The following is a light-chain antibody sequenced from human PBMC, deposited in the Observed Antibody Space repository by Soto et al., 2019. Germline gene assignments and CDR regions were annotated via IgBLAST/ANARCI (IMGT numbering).Light chain of an antibody. CDR3: QQSYSTTLA. Sequence: EIEMTQSPAPLSVSPGGRAILSCRASQRISTNLAWYQQKPGQAPRLLIYGASTRATGIPARFSGSGSGTEFTLIISSLQPEDVATYYCQQSYSTTLALGGGTKVDIK. J-gene: IGKJ4*01. V-gene: IGKV3-15*01. CDR2: GAS. CDR1: QRISTN.